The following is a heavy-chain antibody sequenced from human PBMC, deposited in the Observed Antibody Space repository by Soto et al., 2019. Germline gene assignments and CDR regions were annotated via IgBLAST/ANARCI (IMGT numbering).Heavy chain of an antibody. D-gene: IGHD6-19*01. Sequence: QVQLVQSGAEEKKPGASVKVSCKASGYTFTAYALHWVRQAPGQRLEWMGWINAGNGNTKYSQKFQGRVTITRDTSASTAYMELSSLRSEDTAVYYCARAVAVPADFDYWGPGTLVTVSS. V-gene: IGHV1-3*05. CDR2: INAGNGNT. CDR1: GYTFTAYA. J-gene: IGHJ4*02. CDR3: ARAVAVPADFDY.